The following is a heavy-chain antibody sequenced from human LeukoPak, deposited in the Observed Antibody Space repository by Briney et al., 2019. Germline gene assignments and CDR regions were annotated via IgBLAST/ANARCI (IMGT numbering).Heavy chain of an antibody. V-gene: IGHV3-48*04. CDR2: ISSSGSTI. CDR1: GFTFSSYG. CDR3: AELGITMIGGV. J-gene: IGHJ6*04. D-gene: IGHD3-10*02. Sequence: GGSLRLSCAASGFTFSSYGMNWVRQAPGKGLEGGSYISSSGSTIYYADSVKGRFTISRDNAKNSLYLQMNSLRAEDTAVYYCAELGITMIGGVWGKGTTVTISS.